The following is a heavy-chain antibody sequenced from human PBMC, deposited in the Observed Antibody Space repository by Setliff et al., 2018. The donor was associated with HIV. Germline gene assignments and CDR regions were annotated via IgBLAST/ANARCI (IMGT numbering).Heavy chain of an antibody. V-gene: IGHV4-30-4*08. Sequence: SETLSLTCTVSGGSISSANYYWSWIRQPPGKGLEWIGYIYYNGNAYYYNPSLTSRTTISLDTSMNQFSLKLPSVTAADTAVHYCARGHCSGTNCYGVDYYGMDVWGQGTPVTV. CDR2: IYYNGNAY. CDR3: ARGHCSGTNCYGVDYYGMDV. D-gene: IGHD2-2*01. J-gene: IGHJ6*02. CDR1: GGSISSANYY.